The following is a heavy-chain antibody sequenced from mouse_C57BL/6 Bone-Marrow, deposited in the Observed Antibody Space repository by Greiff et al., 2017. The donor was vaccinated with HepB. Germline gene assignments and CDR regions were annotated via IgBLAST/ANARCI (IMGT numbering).Heavy chain of an antibody. D-gene: IGHD2-5*01. CDR1: GYSFTDYN. J-gene: IGHJ4*01. CDR2: INPNYGTT. V-gene: IGHV1-39*01. CDR3: ARGRSYSKASYAMDY. Sequence: EVQLVESGPELVKPGASVKISCKASGYSFTDYNMNWVKQSNGKSLEWIGVINPNYGTTSYNQKFKGKATLTVDQSSSTAYMQLNSLTFEDSAVYYCARGRSYSKASYAMDYWGQGTSVTVSS.